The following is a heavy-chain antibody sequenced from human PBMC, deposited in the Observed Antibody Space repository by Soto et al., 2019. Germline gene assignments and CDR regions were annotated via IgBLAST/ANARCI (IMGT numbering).Heavy chain of an antibody. CDR3: AKGALYGNYYYYGMDV. D-gene: IGHD4-17*01. V-gene: IGHV3-30*18. CDR1: GFTFSSYG. CDR2: ISYDGSNK. J-gene: IGHJ6*02. Sequence: GGSLRLSCAASGFTFSSYGMHWVRQAPGKGLEWVAVISYDGSNKYYADSVKGRFTISRDNSKNTLYLQMNSLRAEDTAVYYCAKGALYGNYYYYGMDVWGQGTTVTVS.